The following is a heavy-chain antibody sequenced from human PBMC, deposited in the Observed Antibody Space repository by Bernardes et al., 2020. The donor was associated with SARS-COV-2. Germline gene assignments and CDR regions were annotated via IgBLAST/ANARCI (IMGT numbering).Heavy chain of an antibody. J-gene: IGHJ4*02. CDR2: IWYDGSNK. Sequence: GGSLRLSCAASGFTFSSYGMHWVRQAPGKGLEWVAVIWYDGSNKYYADSVKGRFTISRDNSKNTLYLQMNSLRAEDTAVYYCARDRSYYYGSGSYYEETLDYWGQGTLVTVSS. CDR1: GFTFSSYG. D-gene: IGHD3-10*01. V-gene: IGHV3-33*01. CDR3: ARDRSYYYGSGSYYEETLDY.